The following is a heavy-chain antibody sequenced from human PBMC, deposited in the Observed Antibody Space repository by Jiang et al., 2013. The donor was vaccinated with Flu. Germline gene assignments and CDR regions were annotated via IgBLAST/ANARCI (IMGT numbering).Heavy chain of an antibody. Sequence: KPTQTLTLTCTFSGFSLSTSGMCVSWIRQPPGKALEWLALIDWDDDKYYSTSLKTRLTISKDTSKNQVVLTMTNMDPVDTATYYCARIRVVGATLEANDYWGQGTLVTVSS. V-gene: IGHV2-70*01. J-gene: IGHJ4*02. CDR3: ARIRVVGATLEANDY. D-gene: IGHD1-26*01. CDR2: IDWDDDK. CDR1: GFSLSTSGMC.